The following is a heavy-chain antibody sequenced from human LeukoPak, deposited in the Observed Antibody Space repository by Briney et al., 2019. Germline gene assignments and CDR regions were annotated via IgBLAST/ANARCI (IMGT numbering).Heavy chain of an antibody. CDR1: GYTFTGYG. V-gene: IGHV1-18*01. Sequence: ASVKVSCKASGYTFTGYGISWVRQAPGQGLEWMGWISAYNGNTNYAQKLQGRVTMTTDTSTSTAYMELRSLRSDDTALYYCARDIVQYCSSTSGYVGYYYYYMDVWGEGTTVTIS. J-gene: IGHJ6*03. CDR3: ARDIVQYCSSTSGYVGYYYYYMDV. D-gene: IGHD2-2*01. CDR2: ISAYNGNT.